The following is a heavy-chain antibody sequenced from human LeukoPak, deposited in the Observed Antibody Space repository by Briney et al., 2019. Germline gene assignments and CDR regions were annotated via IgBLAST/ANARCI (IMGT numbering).Heavy chain of an antibody. D-gene: IGHD5-18*01. J-gene: IGHJ4*02. V-gene: IGHV3-23*01. CDR2: IFPSGGEI. CDR3: ATYRQVLLPFES. Sequence: GGSLRLSCAASVFTFSTFAMIWVRQPPGKGREWVSSIFPSGGEIHYADSVRGRFTISRDNSKSTLSLQMNSLRVEDTAIYYCATYRQVLLPFESWGQGTLVTVSS. CDR1: VFTFSTFA.